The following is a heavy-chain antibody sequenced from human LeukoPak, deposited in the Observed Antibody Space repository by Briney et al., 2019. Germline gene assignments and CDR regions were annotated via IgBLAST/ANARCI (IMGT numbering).Heavy chain of an antibody. Sequence: GASVKVSCKASGGTFSSYTISWVRQAPGQGLEWMGRIIPILGIANYAQKFQGRVTITADKSMSTAYMELSSLRSEDTAVYYCARDRGYCSGGSCYTVDWGQGTLVTVSS. D-gene: IGHD2-15*01. V-gene: IGHV1-69*04. J-gene: IGHJ4*02. CDR2: IIPILGIA. CDR3: ARDRGYCSGGSCYTVD. CDR1: GGTFSSYT.